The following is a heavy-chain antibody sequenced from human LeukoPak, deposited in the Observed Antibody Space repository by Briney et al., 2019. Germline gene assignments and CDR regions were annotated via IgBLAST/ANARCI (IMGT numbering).Heavy chain of an antibody. J-gene: IGHJ4*02. CDR3: ARHGSTDYFDY. CDR2: IYYSGST. D-gene: IGHD2-2*03. V-gene: IGHV4-39*01. CDR1: GGSISSTTSY. Sequence: SETLSLTCAVSGGSISSTTSYWGWIRQPPGKGLEWLGRIYYSGSTFYNPSLKSQVTISVDTSNNQFSLRLSSVTAADTAVYYCARHGSTDYFDYWGQGTLVTVSS.